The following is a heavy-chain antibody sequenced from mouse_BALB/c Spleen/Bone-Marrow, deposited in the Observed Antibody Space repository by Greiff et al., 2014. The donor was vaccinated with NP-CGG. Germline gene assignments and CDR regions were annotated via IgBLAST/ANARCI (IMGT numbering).Heavy chain of an antibody. J-gene: IGHJ2*01. CDR3: AREGWLLRFDY. D-gene: IGHD2-3*01. Sequence: VHVKQSGPEPVKPGASVKMSCKASGYIFTAYVMHWVKQKPGQGLEWIGFFNPYNDDSNYNGKFKGKATLTSDKSSSTAYMELSSLTSEDSAVYYCAREGWLLRFDYWGQGTTLTVSS. CDR1: GYIFTAYV. CDR2: FNPYNDDS. V-gene: IGHV1-14*01.